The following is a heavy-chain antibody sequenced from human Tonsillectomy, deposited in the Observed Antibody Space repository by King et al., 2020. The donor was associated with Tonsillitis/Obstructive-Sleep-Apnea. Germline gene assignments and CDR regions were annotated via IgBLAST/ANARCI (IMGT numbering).Heavy chain of an antibody. V-gene: IGHV4-34*01. J-gene: IGHJ6*02. CDR3: ATGAPPFYYYGIDV. CDR1: GGSFSGYY. CDR2: INHSGST. Sequence: VQLQQWGAGLLKPSETLSLTCAVYGGSFSGYYWSWIRQPPGKGLEWIGEINHSGSTNYNPSLKSRVTISVDTSKNQFSLKLSSVTAADTAGYYCATGAPPFYYYGIDVWGQGTTVTVS.